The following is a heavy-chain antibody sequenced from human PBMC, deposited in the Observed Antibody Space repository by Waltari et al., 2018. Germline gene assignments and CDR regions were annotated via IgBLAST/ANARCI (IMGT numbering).Heavy chain of an antibody. CDR3: ARMMPKYTSGWALDY. Sequence: EVYLVESGGGLEQPGGSISLSCSASGFLFRASEMHWVRQAAGKGLEWIAYISVSGNREYYADSVKGRFTISRDNARDLVFLQMYNLRAENTALYYCARMMPKYTSGWALDYWGQGTLVTVAS. J-gene: IGHJ4*02. CDR1: GFLFRASE. D-gene: IGHD6-19*01. CDR2: ISVSGNRE. V-gene: IGHV3-48*03.